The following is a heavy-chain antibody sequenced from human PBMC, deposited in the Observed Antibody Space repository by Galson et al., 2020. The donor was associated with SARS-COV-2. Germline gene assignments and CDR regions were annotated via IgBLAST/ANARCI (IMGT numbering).Heavy chain of an antibody. D-gene: IGHD3-10*01. CDR1: GFTVSRNY. CDR2: IYSGGST. Sequence: QLGESLKISCAASGFTVSRNYMSWVRQAPGKGLEWVSAIYSGGSTYYADSVKGRCTISRDNSKNTLYLQMNSMRAEDTAVYYCARDKSWFHYYYMDVWGKGTTVTVSS. CDR3: ARDKSWFHYYYMDV. J-gene: IGHJ6*03. V-gene: IGHV3-53*01.